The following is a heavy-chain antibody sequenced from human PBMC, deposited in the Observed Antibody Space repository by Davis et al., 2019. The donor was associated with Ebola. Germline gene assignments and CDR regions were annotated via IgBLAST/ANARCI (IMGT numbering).Heavy chain of an antibody. Sequence: PGGSLRLSCAASGFTFSSYWMNWVRQASGKGLEWIGRIRSKPNNYATAYAASVKGRFTISRDDSKDTAFLQMNSLKTEDTAVYYCTSGPDYSSGLDVWGQGTTVTVSS. V-gene: IGHV3-73*01. CDR1: GFTFSSYW. D-gene: IGHD4-11*01. J-gene: IGHJ6*02. CDR2: IRSKPNNYAT. CDR3: TSGPDYSSGLDV.